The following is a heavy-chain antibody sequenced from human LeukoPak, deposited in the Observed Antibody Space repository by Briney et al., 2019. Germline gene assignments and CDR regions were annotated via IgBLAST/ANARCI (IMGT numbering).Heavy chain of an antibody. Sequence: ASVKVSCKTSGYAFTGHYIHWVRQAPGQGLEWMGWINANNGATHCAQKFQDRVTMTRDTSISTVYMELSRLTSDDTAVYYCARDQNYYDTNTYYGIDCWGQGTLVTVPS. D-gene: IGHD3-22*01. CDR3: ARDQNYYDTNTYYGIDC. CDR1: GYAFTGHY. V-gene: IGHV1-2*02. CDR2: INANNGAT. J-gene: IGHJ4*02.